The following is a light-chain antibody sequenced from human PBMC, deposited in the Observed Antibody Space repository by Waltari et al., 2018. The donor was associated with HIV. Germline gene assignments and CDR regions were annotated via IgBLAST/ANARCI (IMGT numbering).Light chain of an antibody. V-gene: IGLV1-47*01. CDR2: RDS. Sequence: SVLTQPPSASEIPGQWVTISCTGGNSNVGSNYVYWYQQVPGTAPKLLVYRDSQRQSGVPDRFTGSKSGTSASLAISGLRSEDEADYYCATWDDSLNGVLFGGGTKLTVL. CDR1: NSNVGSNY. J-gene: IGLJ2*01. CDR3: ATWDDSLNGVL.